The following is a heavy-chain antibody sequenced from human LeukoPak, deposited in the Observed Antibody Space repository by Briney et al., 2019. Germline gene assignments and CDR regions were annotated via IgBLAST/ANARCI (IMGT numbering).Heavy chain of an antibody. CDR3: ARDQVVGYDSPTYYYYYGMDV. CDR2: INPTGGSA. D-gene: IGHD5-12*01. CDR1: GYTFTSYY. J-gene: IGHJ6*02. V-gene: IGHV1-46*01. Sequence: ASVKVSCKASGYTFTSYYMHWVRQAPGQGLEWMGIINPTGGSASYAQKFQGRVTMTRDTSTSTVYMELSSLRSEDTAVYYCARDQVVGYDSPTYYYYYGMDVWGQGTTVTVSS.